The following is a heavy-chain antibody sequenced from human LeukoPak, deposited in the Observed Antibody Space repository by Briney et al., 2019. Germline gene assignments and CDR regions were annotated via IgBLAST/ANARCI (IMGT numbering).Heavy chain of an antibody. Sequence: GASVKVSCKASGGIFSSYVINWVRQAPGQGLEWMGRITPILDIANYAQKFQGRLTISADISTSTAYMELSSLRSEDTAVFYCAAIKRSGTDYFNQWGQGTLVTVSS. J-gene: IGHJ4*02. CDR1: GGIFSSYV. V-gene: IGHV1-69*04. D-gene: IGHD1-26*01. CDR2: ITPILDIA. CDR3: AAIKRSGTDYFNQ.